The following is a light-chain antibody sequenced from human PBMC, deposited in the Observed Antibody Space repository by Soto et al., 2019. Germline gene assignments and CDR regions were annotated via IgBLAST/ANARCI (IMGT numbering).Light chain of an antibody. CDR2: DAS. CDR1: QRVSSY. CDR3: KQRSNWPSYT. J-gene: IGKJ2*01. V-gene: IGKV3-11*01. Sequence: EIVLTQSPATLSLSPGERATLSCRASQRVSSYLAWYQQKPGQAPRLLIYDASNRATGIPARFSGSGSGTDFTLTISSLEPEDFAVYYCKQRSNWPSYTFGQGTKLEIK.